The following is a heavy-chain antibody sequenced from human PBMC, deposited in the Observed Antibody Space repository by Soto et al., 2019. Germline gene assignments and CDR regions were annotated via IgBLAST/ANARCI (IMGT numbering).Heavy chain of an antibody. V-gene: IGHV3-7*01. D-gene: IGHD2-21*01. CDR3: SRTIAGFAPKY. J-gene: IGHJ4*02. CDR1: GFTLSGYW. CDR2: IKQDGSEK. Sequence: EVQLVESGGGLVQPGGSLRLSCAASGFTLSGYWMTWVRQAPGKGLEWVANIKQDGSEKYYVDSVKGRFTISRDNAKNSLYLQINSLGAEDTAVYYGSRTIAGFAPKYWALGALVTVSS.